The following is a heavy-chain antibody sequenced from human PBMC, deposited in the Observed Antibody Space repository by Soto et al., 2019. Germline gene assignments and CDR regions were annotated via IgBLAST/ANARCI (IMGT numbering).Heavy chain of an antibody. J-gene: IGHJ3*02. Sequence: SETLSLTCTVSGGSVSSDSYLWSWVRQPPGKGLEWIGYVSYRGITTYNPSLKSRVTILLGTSKNQISLNLRSVTAADTAVYYCARDREYSFGLTYDIWGQGTMVTVS. CDR2: VSYRGIT. V-gene: IGHV4-61*01. D-gene: IGHD3-3*01. CDR1: GGSVSSDSYL. CDR3: ARDREYSFGLTYDI.